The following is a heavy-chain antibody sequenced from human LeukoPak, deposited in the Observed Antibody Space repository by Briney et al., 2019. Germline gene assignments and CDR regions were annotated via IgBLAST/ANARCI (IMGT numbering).Heavy chain of an antibody. J-gene: IGHJ4*02. CDR1: GFTFSCYW. Sequence: PGGSLRLSCAASGFTFSCYWMSWVRQAPGKGLEWVANIKQDGNEKYYVDSVKGRFTISRDNAKNSLYLQMNSLRAEDTAVYYCARDRPRYCSSTSCYEFDYWGQGTLVTVSS. CDR3: ARDRPRYCSSTSCYEFDY. V-gene: IGHV3-7*01. D-gene: IGHD2-2*01. CDR2: IKQDGNEK.